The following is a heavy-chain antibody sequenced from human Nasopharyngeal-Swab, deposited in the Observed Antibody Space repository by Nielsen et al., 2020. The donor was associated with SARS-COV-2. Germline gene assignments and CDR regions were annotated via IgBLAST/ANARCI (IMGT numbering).Heavy chain of an antibody. V-gene: IGHV4-31*02. CDR3: ARGRYCSSTSCFDYYGTDV. D-gene: IGHD2-2*01. CDR2: IYYSGST. J-gene: IGHJ6*02. Sequence: RQAPGKGLEWIGYIYYSGSTYYNPSLKSRVTISVDTSKNQFSLKLSSVTAADTAVYYCARGRYCSSTSCFDYYGTDVWGQGTTVTVSS.